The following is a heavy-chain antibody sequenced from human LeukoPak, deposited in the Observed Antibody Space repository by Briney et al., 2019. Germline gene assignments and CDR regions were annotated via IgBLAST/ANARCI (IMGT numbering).Heavy chain of an antibody. V-gene: IGHV4-59*01. D-gene: IGHD6-13*01. Sequence: PSETLSLTCTVSGGSISTYYWNWIRQPPGKGLEWIGYIYYSGSTNYNPSLKSRVTMSVDTSKNQFSLKLTSATAADTAVYYCARDWASSSWIRGDAFDIWGQGTMVTVSS. CDR3: ARDWASSSWIRGDAFDI. J-gene: IGHJ3*02. CDR2: IYYSGST. CDR1: GGSISTYY.